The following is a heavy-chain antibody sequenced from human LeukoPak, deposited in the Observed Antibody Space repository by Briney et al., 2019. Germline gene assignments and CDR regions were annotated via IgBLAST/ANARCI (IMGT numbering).Heavy chain of an antibody. CDR2: ISSSSSYI. CDR3: ARGPRNSSSYQYFQH. V-gene: IGHV3-21*01. CDR1: GFTFSTYS. Sequence: GGSLRLSCAASGFTFSTYSMNWVRQAQGKGLEWVSSISSSSSYIYYADPVKGRFTISRDNAKNSLYLQMNSLRAEDTAVYYCARGPRNSSSYQYFQHWGQGTLVTVSS. J-gene: IGHJ1*01. D-gene: IGHD6-13*01.